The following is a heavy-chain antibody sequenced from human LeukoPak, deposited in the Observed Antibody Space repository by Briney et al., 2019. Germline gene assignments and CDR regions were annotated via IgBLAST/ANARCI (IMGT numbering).Heavy chain of an antibody. V-gene: IGHV3-23*01. CDR3: AKGIAAAGMPYMDV. Sequence: GGSLRLSCAASGFTFSSYAMSWVRQAPGKGLEWVSAICGCGGSTYYADSVKGRFTISRDNSKNTLYLQMNSMRAEDTAVYYCAKGIAAAGMPYMDVWGKGTTVTVSS. J-gene: IGHJ6*03. CDR2: ICGCGGST. D-gene: IGHD6-13*01. CDR1: GFTFSSYA.